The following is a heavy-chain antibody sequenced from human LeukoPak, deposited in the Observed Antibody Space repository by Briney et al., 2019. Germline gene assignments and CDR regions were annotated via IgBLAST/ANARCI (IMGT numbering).Heavy chain of an antibody. J-gene: IGHJ3*01. CDR3: ARDQSLAEV. CDR2: IYYSGST. V-gene: IGHV4-39*07. CDR1: GGSISSGDFP. Sequence: SETLSLTCAVSGGSISSGDFPWSWIRQPPGKGLEWIGSIYYSGSTYYNPSLKSRVTISVDTSKNQFSLKLSSVTAADTAVYYCARDQSLAEVWGQGTMVTVSS.